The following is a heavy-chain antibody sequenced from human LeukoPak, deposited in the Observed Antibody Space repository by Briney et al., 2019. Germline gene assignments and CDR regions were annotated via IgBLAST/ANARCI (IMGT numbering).Heavy chain of an antibody. CDR2: IKSDGSTT. J-gene: IGHJ3*02. Sequence: GGSLRLSCAASGFSFSSYWMHWVRQAPGTGLVWVSRIKSDGSTTNYADFVKGRFTISRDNAKNTLYLQMNSLRAEDTAVYYCARGGVPGAYDIWGQGTKVTVS. CDR3: ARGGVPGAYDI. D-gene: IGHD1-26*01. CDR1: GFSFSSYW. V-gene: IGHV3-74*01.